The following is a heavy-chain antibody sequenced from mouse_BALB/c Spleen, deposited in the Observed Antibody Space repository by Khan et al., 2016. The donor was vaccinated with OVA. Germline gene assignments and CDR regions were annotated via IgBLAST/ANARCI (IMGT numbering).Heavy chain of an antibody. CDR1: GYSFTTYY. CDR3: ARHGSSSWFAY. CDR2: IDPFNDDT. D-gene: IGHD1-1*01. V-gene: IGHV1S135*01. Sequence: VRLQQSGPELMKPGASVKISCKASGYSFTTYYIHWVEQSHGKSLEWIGYIDPFNDDTNYNQKFKGKATLTVDKSSSTAYMHLSSLTSEDSAVYYCARHGSSSWFAYWGQGTLVTVSA. J-gene: IGHJ3*01.